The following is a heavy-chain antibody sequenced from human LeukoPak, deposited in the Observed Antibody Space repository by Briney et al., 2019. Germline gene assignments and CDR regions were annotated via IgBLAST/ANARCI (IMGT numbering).Heavy chain of an antibody. CDR2: IYHSEST. Sequence: NPSGTLSLTCAVSGGSISSSDWWSWVRQPPGKGLEWIGEIYHSESTNYNPSLKSRVTISVDTSKNQFSLKLSSVTAADTAVYYCARGEVGAKSEEDYFDYWGQGTLVTVSS. CDR3: ARGEVGAKSEEDYFDY. V-gene: IGHV4-4*02. J-gene: IGHJ4*02. D-gene: IGHD1-26*01. CDR1: GGSISSSDW.